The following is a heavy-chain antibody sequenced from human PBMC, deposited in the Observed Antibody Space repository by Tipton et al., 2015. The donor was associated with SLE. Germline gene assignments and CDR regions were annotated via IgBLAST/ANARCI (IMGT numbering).Heavy chain of an antibody. CDR3: ARDQPPMD. V-gene: IGHV4-59*01. D-gene: IGHD3-10*01. CDR1: GGSISSYF. J-gene: IGHJ4*02. Sequence: TLSLTCTVSGGSISSYFWGWIRQSPGKGLEWIGYIYNTGSSNYNPSLKSRVTISVDTSKNQFSLRLSSVTAADTAVYYCARDQPPMDWGQGTLVTVSS. CDR2: IYNTGSS.